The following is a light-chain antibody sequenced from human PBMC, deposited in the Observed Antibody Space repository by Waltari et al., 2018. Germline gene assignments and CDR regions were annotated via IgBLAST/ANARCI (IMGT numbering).Light chain of an antibody. J-gene: IGLJ1*01. CDR3: YSSDSTGLRV. CDR1: NIGSKS. V-gene: IGLV3-21*01. CDR2: YDS. Sequence: SYVVTQSPSVSVAPGETARITCGGDNIGSKSVHWYQQRPGQAPVLVISYDSDRPSGIPERFSGSSSGTVATLTITGAQVDDEADYYCYSSDSTGLRVFGGGTTVVVL.